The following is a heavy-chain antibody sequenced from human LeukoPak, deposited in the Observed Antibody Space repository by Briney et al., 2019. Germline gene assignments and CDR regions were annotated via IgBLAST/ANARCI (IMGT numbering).Heavy chain of an antibody. Sequence: PSETLSLTCTVSGGSISSYYWSWIRQPPGKGLEWIGYIYYSGSTNYNPSLKSRVTISVDTSKNQFSLKLSSVTAADTAVYYCARQANQILRFLEWLPQCEFDYWGQGTLVTVSS. CDR1: GGSISSYY. CDR2: IYYSGST. CDR3: ARQANQILRFLEWLPQCEFDY. V-gene: IGHV4-59*08. D-gene: IGHD3-3*01. J-gene: IGHJ4*02.